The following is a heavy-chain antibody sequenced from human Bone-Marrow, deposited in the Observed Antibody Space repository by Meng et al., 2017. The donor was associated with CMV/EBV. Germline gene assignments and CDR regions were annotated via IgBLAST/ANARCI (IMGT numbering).Heavy chain of an antibody. Sequence: ISSSSYYWGWIRQPPGKGLEWMGSINYSGSTYYNPSLKSRVTISVDTSKNQFSLKLSSVTAADTAVYYCAREQYGSGSYYNVAPFYYRGQGTLVTVSS. CDR2: INYSGST. CDR1: ISSSSYY. D-gene: IGHD3-10*01. V-gene: IGHV4-39*07. J-gene: IGHJ4*02. CDR3: AREQYGSGSYYNVAPFYY.